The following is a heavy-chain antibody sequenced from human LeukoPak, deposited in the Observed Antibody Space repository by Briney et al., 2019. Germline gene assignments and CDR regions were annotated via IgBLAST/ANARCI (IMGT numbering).Heavy chain of an antibody. D-gene: IGHD4-23*01. Sequence: SETLSLTCTVSGGSISSYYWSWIRQPPGKGLEWIGYIYYSGSTNYNPSLKSRVTISVDTSKNQSSLKLSSVTAADTAMYYCARSYGANDYWGHGTLVTVSS. CDR3: ARSYGANDY. V-gene: IGHV4-59*12. J-gene: IGHJ4*01. CDR1: GGSISSYY. CDR2: IYYSGST.